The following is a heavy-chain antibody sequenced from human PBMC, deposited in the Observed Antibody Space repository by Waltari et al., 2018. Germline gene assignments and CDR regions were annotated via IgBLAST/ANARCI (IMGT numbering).Heavy chain of an antibody. D-gene: IGHD2-21*02. J-gene: IGHJ4*02. V-gene: IGHV3-23*01. CDR2: MSGSGGNT. CDR3: ARGGGDSYVGYYFDH. CDR1: GFTFTHFT. Sequence: EVQLLESGGGLVQPGGSLRVSCAVSGFTFTHFTMSWVRQAPGKGLDWVSLMSGSGGNTYYADSVKGRFTISRDNSKNTLYLHMNSLRVEDTAVYYCARGGGDSYVGYYFDHWGQGTPVTVSS.